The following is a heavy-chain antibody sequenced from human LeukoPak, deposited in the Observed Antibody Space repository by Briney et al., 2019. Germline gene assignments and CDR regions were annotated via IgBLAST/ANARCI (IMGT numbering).Heavy chain of an antibody. CDR3: ARSKVGPGCGTAAMDCWFDP. J-gene: IGHJ5*02. D-gene: IGHD2-2*01. CDR2: IYYSGST. CDR1: GGSISSYY. V-gene: IGHV4-59*08. Sequence: PSETLSLTCTVSGGSISSYYWSWVRQPPGKGLEWIGYIYYSGSTNYNPSLKSRVTISVDTSKNQFSLKLSSVTAADTAAYYCARSKVGPGCGTAAMDCWFDPWGQGTLVTVSS.